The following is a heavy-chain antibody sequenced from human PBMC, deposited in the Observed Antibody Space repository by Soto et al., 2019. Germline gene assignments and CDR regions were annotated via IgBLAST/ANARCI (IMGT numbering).Heavy chain of an antibody. D-gene: IGHD5-18*01. CDR2: ISYDGSNK. Sequence: QVQLVESGGGVVQPGRSLRLSCAASGFTFSSYGMHWVRQAPGEGLEWVAVISYDGSNKYYADSVKGRFTISRDNSKNTLYLQMNSLRAEDTAVYYCAKGGSYGYYYYYGMDVWGQGTTVTVSS. J-gene: IGHJ6*02. V-gene: IGHV3-30*18. CDR3: AKGGSYGYYYYYGMDV. CDR1: GFTFSSYG.